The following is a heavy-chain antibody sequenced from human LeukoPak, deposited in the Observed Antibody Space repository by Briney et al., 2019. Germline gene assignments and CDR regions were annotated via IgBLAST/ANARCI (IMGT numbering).Heavy chain of an antibody. CDR2: IYYSGST. CDR1: GGSISSYY. CDR3: ARGYCSGGSCYPTHTDY. Sequence: KPSETLSLTCTVSGGSISSYYWSWLRQPPGKGLEWIGYIYYSGSTNYNPSLKSRVTISVDTSKNQFSLKLSSVTAADTAVYYCARGYCSGGSCYPTHTDYWGQGTLVTVSS. D-gene: IGHD2-15*01. V-gene: IGHV4-59*01. J-gene: IGHJ4*02.